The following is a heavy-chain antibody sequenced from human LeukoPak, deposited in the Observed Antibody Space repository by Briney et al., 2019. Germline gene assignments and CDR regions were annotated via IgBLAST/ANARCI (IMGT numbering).Heavy chain of an antibody. J-gene: IGHJ4*02. CDR1: GFTFSSYA. CDR2: ISGSGGST. D-gene: IGHD2-15*01. V-gene: IGHV3-23*01. CDR3: AKDSCSGGSCYFGLDY. Sequence: GGSLRLSCAASGFTFSSYAMSWVRQAPGKGLEWVSAISGSGGSTYYAHSVKGRFTISRDNSKNTLYLQMNSLRAEDTAVYYCAKDSCSGGSCYFGLDYWGQGTLVTVSS.